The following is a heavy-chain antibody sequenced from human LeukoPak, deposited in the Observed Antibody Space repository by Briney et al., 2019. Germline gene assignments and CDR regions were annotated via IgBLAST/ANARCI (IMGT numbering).Heavy chain of an antibody. CDR3: APIFGDYSDFDS. V-gene: IGHV4-34*01. CDR1: GGSLTTYF. D-gene: IGHD4-17*01. CDR2: ITHFGST. J-gene: IGHJ4*01. Sequence: PSETLSLTCAVYGGSLTTYFWSWIRQPPGKGLEWIGEITHFGSTNYNPSLRGRVTISRDTSKNQFSLRLTSVTAAGTAVYYCAPIFGDYSDFDSWGQGTLVTVSS.